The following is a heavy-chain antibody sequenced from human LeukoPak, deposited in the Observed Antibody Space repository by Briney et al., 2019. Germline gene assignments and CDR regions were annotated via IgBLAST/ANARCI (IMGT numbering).Heavy chain of an antibody. V-gene: IGHV3-30*04. Sequence: GGSLRLSCAASGFTFSSYDMHWVRQAPGKGLEWVAVISYDESNKYYADSVKGRFTISRDNSKNTLYLQMNSLRAEDTAVYYCARDRSGYELWFDPWGQGTLVTVSS. CDR3: ARDRSGYELWFDP. J-gene: IGHJ5*02. CDR1: GFTFSSYD. CDR2: ISYDESNK. D-gene: IGHD5-12*01.